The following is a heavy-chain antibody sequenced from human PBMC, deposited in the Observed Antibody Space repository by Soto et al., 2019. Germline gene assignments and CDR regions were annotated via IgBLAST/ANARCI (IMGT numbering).Heavy chain of an antibody. CDR2: ISHLENT. D-gene: IGHD5-12*01. Sequence: QLQLQESGSGLVKTSETLSLTYTVSGASISYGGFSWSWIRQSPGRGLEWIGYISHLENTYFHPSFQSRLTMSIDRTRNQFSLKLSSVTAADMAVYYCARGGGYDSFDYWGQGVLVTVSS. CDR1: GASISYGGFS. CDR3: ARGGGYDSFDY. J-gene: IGHJ4*02. V-gene: IGHV4-30-2*06.